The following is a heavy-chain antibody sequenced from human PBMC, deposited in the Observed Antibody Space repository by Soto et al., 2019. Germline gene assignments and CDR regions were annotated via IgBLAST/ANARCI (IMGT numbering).Heavy chain of an antibody. CDR3: ARQIYDSDTGPNFQYYFES. J-gene: IGHJ4*02. V-gene: IGHV5-10-1*01. D-gene: IGHD3-22*01. CDR1: RYSFAGYW. CDR2: IDPSDSQT. Sequence: GESLKISCKGSRYSFAGYWITWVRQKQGKGLEWMGRIDPSDSQTYYSPSFRGHVTISVTKSITTVFLPWRSPRASDTAMYYCARQIYDSDTGPNFQYYFESWGQGTPVTVSS.